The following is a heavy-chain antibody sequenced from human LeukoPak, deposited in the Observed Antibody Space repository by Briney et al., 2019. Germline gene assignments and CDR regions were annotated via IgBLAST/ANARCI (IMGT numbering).Heavy chain of an antibody. V-gene: IGHV5-51*01. CDR2: IYPGDSDT. D-gene: IGHD3-10*01. J-gene: IGHJ4*02. Sequence: GESLKISFKGSGYSFTSYWIGWVRQMPGKGLEWMGIIYPGDSDTRYSPSFQGQVTISADKSISTAYLQWSSPKALDTAMYYCARTLMVRGVTGSFDYWGQGTLVTVSS. CDR3: ARTLMVRGVTGSFDY. CDR1: GYSFTSYW.